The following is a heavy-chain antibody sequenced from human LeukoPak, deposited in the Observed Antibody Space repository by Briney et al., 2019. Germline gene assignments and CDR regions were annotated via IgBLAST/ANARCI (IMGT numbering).Heavy chain of an antibody. V-gene: IGHV1-18*01. CDR1: GYTFTSYG. J-gene: IGHJ4*02. Sequence: ASVKVSSKASGYTFTSYGISWVRQAPGQGLEWMGWISAYNGNTNYSQKLQGRVTMTTDTSTSTAYMELRSLRSDDTAVYYCARWSADSSGSYYLGTDYWGQGTLVTVSS. D-gene: IGHD1-26*01. CDR3: ARWSADSSGSYYLGTDY. CDR2: ISAYNGNT.